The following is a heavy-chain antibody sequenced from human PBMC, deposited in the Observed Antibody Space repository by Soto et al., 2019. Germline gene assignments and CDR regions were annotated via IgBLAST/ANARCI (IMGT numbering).Heavy chain of an antibody. CDR2: IIPMLTVT. CDR3: SIGSWSAETFDV. CDR1: GGTFSTYT. V-gene: IGHV1-69*02. Sequence: QVHLEQSGAEVKKPGSSVKVSCKAAGGTFSTYTLIWVRQAPGQGLEWMGKIIPMLTVTNSAQKFQGRVTLTADKSTSTPFMELTSLTSDDTAVYYCSIGSWSAETFDVWGQGTMVTVSS. J-gene: IGHJ3*01. D-gene: IGHD2-2*01.